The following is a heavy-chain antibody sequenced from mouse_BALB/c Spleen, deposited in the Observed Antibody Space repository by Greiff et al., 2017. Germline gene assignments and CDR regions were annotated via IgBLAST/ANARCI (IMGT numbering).Heavy chain of an antibody. CDR2: ISYSGST. CDR1: GYSITSDYA. CDR3: APLFYYDYGGFAY. D-gene: IGHD2-4*01. J-gene: IGHJ3*01. V-gene: IGHV3-2*02. Sequence: EVQLQQSGPGLVKPSQSLSLTCTVTGYSITSDYAWNWIRQFPGNKLEWMGYISYSGSTSYNPSLKSRISITRDTSKNQFFLQLNSVTTEDTATYYCAPLFYYDYGGFAYWGQGTLVTVSA.